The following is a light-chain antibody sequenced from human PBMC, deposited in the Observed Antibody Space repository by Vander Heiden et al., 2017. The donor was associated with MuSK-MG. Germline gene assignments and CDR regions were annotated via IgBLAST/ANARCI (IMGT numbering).Light chain of an antibody. J-gene: IGLJ3*02. CDR2: KDS. CDR1: VLAKKY. Sequence: SYELTQPSSVSVSPGQTARITCSGDVLAKKYARWFQQKPGQAPVLVIYKDSERPSGIPERFSASSSGNNVTLTISGAQVEDDADDYCYYAADNNLMVFGGGTQLTVL. CDR3: YYAADNNLMV. V-gene: IGLV3-27*01.